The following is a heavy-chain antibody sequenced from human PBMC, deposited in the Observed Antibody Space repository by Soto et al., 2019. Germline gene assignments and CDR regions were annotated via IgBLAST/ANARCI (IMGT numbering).Heavy chain of an antibody. V-gene: IGHV5-10-1*01. CDR1: GYSFTSYW. CDR2: IDPSDSYT. CDR3: ARQTDWALYYYYGMDV. J-gene: IGHJ6*02. Sequence: PGESLKISCKGSGYSFTSYWISWVRQMPGKGLEWMGRIDPSDSYTNYSPSFQGHVTISADKSISTAYLQWSSLKASDTAMYYCARQTDWALYYYYGMDVWGQGTTVTV. D-gene: IGHD3-9*01.